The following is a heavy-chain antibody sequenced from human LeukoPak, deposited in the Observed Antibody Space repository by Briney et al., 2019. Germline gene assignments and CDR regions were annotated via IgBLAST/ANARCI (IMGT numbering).Heavy chain of an antibody. V-gene: IGHV4-59*01. CDR3: ARFTPIFVRGVITDYIDY. D-gene: IGHD3-10*01. CDR2: IYYSGST. Sequence: PSETLSLTCTVSGGSISSYYWSWIRQPPGKGLEWIGYIYYSGSTNYNPSLKSRVTISVDTSKNQFSLKLSSVTAADTAVYYCARFTPIFVRGVITDYIDYWGQGTLVTVSS. J-gene: IGHJ4*02. CDR1: GGSISSYY.